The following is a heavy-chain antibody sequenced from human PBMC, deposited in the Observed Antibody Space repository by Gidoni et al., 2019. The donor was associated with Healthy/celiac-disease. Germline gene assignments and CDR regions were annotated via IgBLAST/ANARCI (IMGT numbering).Heavy chain of an antibody. D-gene: IGHD3-9*01. CDR1: GFPFSSSA. Sequence: QLQLVESGGGVIQPGRSLRLSCAASGFPFSSSAMHRVLQAPGKGLEWVAVISYDGSNKYYADSVKGRFTISRDNSKNTLYLKMNSLRAEDTAVYYGARGPGDYDILTGYYKRRGFDYWGQGTLVTVSS. J-gene: IGHJ4*02. CDR2: ISYDGSNK. V-gene: IGHV3-30*04. CDR3: ARGPGDYDILTGYYKRRGFDY.